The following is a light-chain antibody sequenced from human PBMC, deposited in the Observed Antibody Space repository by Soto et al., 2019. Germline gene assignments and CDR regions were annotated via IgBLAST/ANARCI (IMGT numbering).Light chain of an antibody. J-gene: IGKJ4*01. CDR3: LQHYSYPLT. V-gene: IGKV3-20*01. CDR1: QSVNSNF. CDR2: GAS. Sequence: EIVLTQSPGTLSLSPGDRATLSCRASQSVNSNFLAWYQQKPGQAPRLLIYGASSRATGIPDTFSGSGSGTDFTLTISRLEPGDFAVYYCLQHYSYPLTFGGGTRVEIK.